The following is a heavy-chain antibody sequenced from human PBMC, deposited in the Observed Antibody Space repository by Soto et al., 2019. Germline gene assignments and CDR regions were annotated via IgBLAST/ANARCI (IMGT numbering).Heavy chain of an antibody. CDR2: IYYSGST. CDR1: GGSISSYY. Sequence: SETLSLTCTVSGGSISSYYWSWIRHPPGKGLERIGYIYYSGSTNYDPSLKSRVTISVDTSKNQFSLKLSSVTAADTAVYYCARLQITMIVVVLDYWGQGTLVTVPQ. V-gene: IGHV4-59*08. CDR3: ARLQITMIVVVLDY. J-gene: IGHJ4*02. D-gene: IGHD3-22*01.